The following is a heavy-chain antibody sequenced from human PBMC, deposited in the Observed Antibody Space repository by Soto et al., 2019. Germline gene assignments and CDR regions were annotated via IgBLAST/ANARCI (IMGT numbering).Heavy chain of an antibody. CDR1: GFTFSGYA. V-gene: IGHV3-23*01. CDR3: AKRDYYDSATFSPLFVS. D-gene: IGHD3-22*01. CDR2: ITGDGHRT. J-gene: IGHJ4*02. Sequence: EVQLLESGGGLVQPGGSLRLSCTASGFTFSGYAMSWVRQSPGKELEWVAAITGDGHRTYYADSVEGRFTISRDNSKKTLFLQMNSLRTGDTAIYHCAKRDYYDSATFSPLFVSWGQGVLVTVSS.